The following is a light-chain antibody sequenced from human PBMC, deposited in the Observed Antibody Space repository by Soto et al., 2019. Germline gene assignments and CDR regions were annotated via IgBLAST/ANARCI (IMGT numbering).Light chain of an antibody. CDR2: EVT. V-gene: IGLV2-8*01. Sequence: QSALTQPPSASGSPGQSVTISCTGTSSDVGGYNYVSWYQHHPGKAPKVMIYEVTKRPSGVPDRFSGSKSVNTASLTVSGLQADDEADYYCSSYAGSNNVLFGGGTKLTVL. CDR3: SSYAGSNNVL. CDR1: SSDVGGYNY. J-gene: IGLJ3*02.